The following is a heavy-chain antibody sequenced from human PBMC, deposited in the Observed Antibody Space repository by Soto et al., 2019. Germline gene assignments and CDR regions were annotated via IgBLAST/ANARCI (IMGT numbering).Heavy chain of an antibody. J-gene: IGHJ6*02. CDR1: GFTFISYW. CDR3: ARVRNYYDSSGHYYYYGMDV. D-gene: IGHD3-22*01. CDR2: INSDGSST. Sequence: PGWSLRLSCAASGFTFISYWMHWVRQAPGKGLVWVSRINSDGSSTSYADSVKGRFTISRDNAKNTLYLQMNSLRAEDTAVYYCARVRNYYDSSGHYYYYGMDVWGQGTTVTVSS. V-gene: IGHV3-74*01.